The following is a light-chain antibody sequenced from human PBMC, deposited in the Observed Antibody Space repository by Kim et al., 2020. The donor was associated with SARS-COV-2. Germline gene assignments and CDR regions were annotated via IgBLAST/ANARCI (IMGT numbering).Light chain of an antibody. J-gene: IGKJ5*01. V-gene: IGKV3-11*01. CDR1: QSVSSY. CDR3: QQRGNWRS. CDR2: DAS. Sequence: IVLTQSPATLSLSPGERATLSCRASQSVSSYLAWYQQKPGQAPRLLIYDASNRATGIPARFSGVGSGTDFTLTISSLEPEDFAVYYCQQRGNWRSFGQGTRLEI.